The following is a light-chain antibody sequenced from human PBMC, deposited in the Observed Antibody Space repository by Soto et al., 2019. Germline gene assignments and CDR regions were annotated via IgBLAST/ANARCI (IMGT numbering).Light chain of an antibody. CDR3: SSYTSSSTL. CDR2: GVT. V-gene: IGLV2-14*01. CDR1: SSDVGGYNH. J-gene: IGLJ1*01. Sequence: QSALTQPASVSGSPGQSITISCTGTSSDVGGYNHVSWYQQYPGKAPKLMIYGVTNRPSGVSNRFSGSKTGNTASLTISGLQAEDEADYYCSSYTSSSTLFGTGTKLTVL.